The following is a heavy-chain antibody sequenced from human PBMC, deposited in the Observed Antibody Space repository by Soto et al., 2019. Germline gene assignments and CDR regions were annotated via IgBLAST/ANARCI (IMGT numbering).Heavy chain of an antibody. CDR3: ARYTSGWHYPTFDY. D-gene: IGHD6-19*01. Sequence: SETLSLTCTVSGGSISSYYWSWIRQPPGKGLEWIGYIYYSGSTNYNPSLKSRVTISVNTSKNQFSLKLSSVTAADTAVYYCARYTSGWHYPTFDYWGQGTLVTVSS. V-gene: IGHV4-59*01. CDR2: IYYSGST. CDR1: GGSISSYY. J-gene: IGHJ4*02.